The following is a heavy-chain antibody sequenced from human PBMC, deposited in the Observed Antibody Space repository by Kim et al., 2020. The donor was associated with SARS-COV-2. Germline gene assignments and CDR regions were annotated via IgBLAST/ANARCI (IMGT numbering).Heavy chain of an antibody. D-gene: IGHD3-16*01. J-gene: IGHJ4*02. CDR3: ARDLGYLDL. Sequence: SQTLSLTCAISGDSVSSSSAAWNWFRQSPSRGLEWLGRTYFRSKWLSGYAVSVKSRITINPDTSNNQFSLQLNSVTPDDTAVYYCARDLGYLDLWGQGTLVTVSS. CDR1: GDSVSSSSAA. V-gene: IGHV6-1*01. CDR2: TYFRSKWLS.